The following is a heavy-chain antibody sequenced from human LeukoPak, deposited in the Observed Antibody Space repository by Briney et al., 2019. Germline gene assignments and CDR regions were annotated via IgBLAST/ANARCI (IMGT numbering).Heavy chain of an antibody. Sequence: GASVKVSCKASGYTFTRHYMNWVRQAPGQGLEWMEKINPSSGATGYAQKFQGRVTMTGDTSICTAYMELSRLTSGDTAFYYCARHDYGGDNFDYWGQGALVTVSS. CDR2: INPSSGAT. V-gene: IGHV1-46*01. CDR1: GYTFTRHY. J-gene: IGHJ4*02. CDR3: ARHDYGGDNFDY. D-gene: IGHD4-23*01.